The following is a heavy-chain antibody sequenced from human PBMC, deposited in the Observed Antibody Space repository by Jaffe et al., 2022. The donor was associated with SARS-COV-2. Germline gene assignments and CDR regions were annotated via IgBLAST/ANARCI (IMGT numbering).Heavy chain of an antibody. CDR3: ARVYYDSSGYYYENGRLDY. CDR2: INPNSGGT. D-gene: IGHD3-22*01. J-gene: IGHJ4*02. Sequence: QVQLVQSGAEVKKPGASVKVSCKASGYTFTGYYMHWVRQAPGQGLEWMGRINPNSGGTNYAQKFQGRVTMTRDTSISTAYMELSRLRSDDTAVYYCARVYYDSSGYYYENGRLDYWGQGTLVTVSS. V-gene: IGHV1-2*06. CDR1: GYTFTGYY.